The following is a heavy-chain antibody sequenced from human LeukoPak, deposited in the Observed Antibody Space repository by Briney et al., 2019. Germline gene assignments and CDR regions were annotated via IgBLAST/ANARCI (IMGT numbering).Heavy chain of an antibody. Sequence: GSPVKVFCKASGGTFSSYAISWVRQAPGQGLEWMGRIIPILGIANYAQKFQGRVTITADKSTSTAYMELSSLRSEDTAVYYCARGLTDGSGIYLNWFDPWGQGTLVTVSS. J-gene: IGHJ5*02. D-gene: IGHD3-10*01. CDR3: ARGLTDGSGIYLNWFDP. V-gene: IGHV1-69*04. CDR2: IIPILGIA. CDR1: GGTFSSYA.